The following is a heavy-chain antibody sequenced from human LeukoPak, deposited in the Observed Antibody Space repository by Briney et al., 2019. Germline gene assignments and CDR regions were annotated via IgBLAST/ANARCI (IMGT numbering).Heavy chain of an antibody. CDR1: GFTFSSYS. D-gene: IGHD2-2*01. CDR3: ARDSAGGAIVVVPAAMRGVDWFDP. J-gene: IGHJ5*02. Sequence: GGSLRLSCAASGFTFSSYSMNWVRQAPGNGLEWVSSISSSSSYIYYADSVKGRFTISRDNAKNSLYLQMNSLRAEDTAVYYCARDSAGGAIVVVPAAMRGVDWFDPWGQGTLVTVSS. CDR2: ISSSSSYI. V-gene: IGHV3-21*01.